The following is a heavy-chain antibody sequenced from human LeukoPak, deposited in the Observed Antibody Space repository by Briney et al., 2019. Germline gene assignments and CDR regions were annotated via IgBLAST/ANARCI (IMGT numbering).Heavy chain of an antibody. CDR2: IVVGSGNT. CDR3: AARPATWIQLWSNYFDY. Sequence: ASVKVSCKASGFTFTSSAVQWVRQARGQRLEWIGWIVVGSGNTNYVQKFQERVTITRDMSTSTAYMELSSLRSEDTAVYYCAARPATWIQLWSNYFDYWGQGTLVTVSS. D-gene: IGHD5-18*01. CDR1: GFTFTSSA. J-gene: IGHJ4*02. V-gene: IGHV1-58*01.